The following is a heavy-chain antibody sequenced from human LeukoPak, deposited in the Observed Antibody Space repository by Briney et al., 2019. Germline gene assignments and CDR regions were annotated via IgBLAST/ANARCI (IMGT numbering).Heavy chain of an antibody. Sequence: GGSLRLSCAASGFTFSSYAFHWVRQAPGKGLEYVSAINANGDNTYYANSVKGRFTISRDNSKNTLFLQMGSLRTEDMSVYYCARVPILTGSYYFDYWGQGILVTVSS. D-gene: IGHD3-9*01. V-gene: IGHV3-64*01. CDR2: INANGDNT. J-gene: IGHJ4*02. CDR1: GFTFSSYA. CDR3: ARVPILTGSYYFDY.